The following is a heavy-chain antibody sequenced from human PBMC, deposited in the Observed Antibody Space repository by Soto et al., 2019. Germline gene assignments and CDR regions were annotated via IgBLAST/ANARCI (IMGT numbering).Heavy chain of an antibody. CDR2: IYTGGST. V-gene: IGHV3-53*01. Sequence: GGSLRLSCAASGFTVSSDYMSWVRQAPGKGLEWASVIYTGGSTYYADSVKGRFTFSRDNSKNTLYLQMNSLRAEDTAVYYCARAYGGNPALFDPWGQGTLVTVSS. CDR3: ARAYGGNPALFDP. J-gene: IGHJ5*02. D-gene: IGHD4-17*01. CDR1: GFTVSSDY.